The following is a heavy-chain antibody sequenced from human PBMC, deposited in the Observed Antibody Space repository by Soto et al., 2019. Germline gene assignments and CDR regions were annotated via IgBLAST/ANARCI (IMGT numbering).Heavy chain of an antibody. Sequence: PSETLSLTCTVSGRSISSYYWSWIRQPPGKGLEWIGYIYYSGSTNYNPSLKSRVTISVDTSKNQFSLKLSSVTAADTAVYYCARVKSLGSLVYIDTWGQETLLPISS. D-gene: IGHD3-16*01. CDR3: ARVKSLGSLVYIDT. CDR1: GRSISSYY. V-gene: IGHV4-59*01. CDR2: IYYSGST. J-gene: IGHJ5*01.